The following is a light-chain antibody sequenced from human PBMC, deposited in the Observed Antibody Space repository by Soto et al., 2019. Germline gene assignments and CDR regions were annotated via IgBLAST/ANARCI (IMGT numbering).Light chain of an antibody. J-gene: IGLJ1*01. CDR3: AAWDDRLNGFV. CDR1: SSNIGNNA. V-gene: IGLV1-36*01. CDR2: YDD. Sequence: QSVLTQPPSVSEAPRQRVTISCSGSSSNIGNNAVNWYQQLPGKAPKLLIYYDDLLPSGVSDRFSGSKSGTSASLAISGLQSEDEADYYCAAWDDRLNGFVFRTGTKVTVL.